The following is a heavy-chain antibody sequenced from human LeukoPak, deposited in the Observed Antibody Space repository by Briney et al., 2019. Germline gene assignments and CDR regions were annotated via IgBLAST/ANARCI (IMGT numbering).Heavy chain of an antibody. CDR3: ARAPQTYYYGSGSQTNFDY. J-gene: IGHJ4*02. CDR1: GYTFTGYY. CDR2: INPNSGGT. Sequence: ASMKVSCKASGYTFTGYYMHWVRQAPGQGLEWMGWINPNSGGTNYAQKFQGRVTMTRDTSISTAYMELSRLRSDDTAVYYCARAPQTYYYGSGSQTNFDYWGQGTLVTVSS. D-gene: IGHD3-10*01. V-gene: IGHV1-2*02.